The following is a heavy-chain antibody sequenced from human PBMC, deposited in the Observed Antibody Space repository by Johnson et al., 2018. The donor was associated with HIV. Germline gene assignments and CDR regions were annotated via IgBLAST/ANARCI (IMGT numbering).Heavy chain of an antibody. V-gene: IGHV3-23*04. CDR2: ISGSGGST. J-gene: IGHJ3*02. CDR1: GFTFSGYA. CDR3: AKGGGSGWSDAFDI. Sequence: VQLVESGGGVVRPGGSLRLSCAASGFTFSGYAMSWVRQAPGKGLDWVSTISGSGGSTYSADSVKVRFTISRDNSENTLYLQMNSLRAEDTAVYYCAKGGGSGWSDAFDIWGQGTMVTVSS. D-gene: IGHD6-19*01.